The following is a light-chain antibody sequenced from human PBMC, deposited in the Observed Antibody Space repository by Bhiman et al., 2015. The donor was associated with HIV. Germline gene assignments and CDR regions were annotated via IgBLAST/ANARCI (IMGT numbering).Light chain of an antibody. CDR2: QDT. J-gene: IGLJ1*01. CDR1: KLGDKY. Sequence: SYELTQPPSVSVSPRQTASITCSGDKLGDKYVCWYQQKPGQSPVLVIYQDTKRPSGIPERFSGTNSGNTATLTISGTQAMDEADYYCQAWDTSTYVFGSGTTVTVL. V-gene: IGLV3-1*01. CDR3: QAWDTSTYV.